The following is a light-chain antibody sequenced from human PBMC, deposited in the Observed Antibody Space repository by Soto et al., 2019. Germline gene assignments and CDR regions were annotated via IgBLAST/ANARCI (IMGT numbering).Light chain of an antibody. Sequence: EIVLTQSPATLSLSPGERATLSCRASQSVSSYLAWYQQKPGQAPRLLIYDASTRATGIPARFSGSGSGTDFTLTISSLEPEXXXXXXXXXXXSWXYTFGQGTKLEIK. CDR1: QSVSSY. CDR3: XXXXSWXYT. CDR2: DAS. V-gene: IGKV3-11*01. J-gene: IGKJ2*01.